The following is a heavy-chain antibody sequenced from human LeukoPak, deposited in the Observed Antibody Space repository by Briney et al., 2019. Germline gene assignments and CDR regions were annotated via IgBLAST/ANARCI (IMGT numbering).Heavy chain of an antibody. CDR3: ARVYYDGSGYNFDY. CDR1: GGSISDYY. V-gene: IGHV4-59*01. CDR2: IYYSGST. Sequence: PSETLSLICTVSGGSISDYYWSWIRQPPGKGLEWIGYIYYSGSTNYNPSLKSRITISVDTSKNQFSLKLSSVTAADTAVYYCARVYYDGSGYNFDYWGQGTLVTVSS. D-gene: IGHD3-22*01. J-gene: IGHJ4*02.